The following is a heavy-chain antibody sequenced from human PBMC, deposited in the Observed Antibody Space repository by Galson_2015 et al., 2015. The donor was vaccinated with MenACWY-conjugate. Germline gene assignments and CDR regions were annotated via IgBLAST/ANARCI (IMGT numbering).Heavy chain of an antibody. CDR2: IWYDGSNK. D-gene: IGHD2-15*01. CDR1: GFTFSSYG. V-gene: IGHV3-33*06. J-gene: IGHJ4*02. Sequence: SLRLSCAASGFTFSSYGMHWVRQAPGKGLEWVAVIWYDGSNKYYADSVKGRFTISRDNSKNTLYLQMNSLRAEDTAVYYCAKDRVVVAATEGFDYWGQGTLVTVSS. CDR3: AKDRVVVAATEGFDY.